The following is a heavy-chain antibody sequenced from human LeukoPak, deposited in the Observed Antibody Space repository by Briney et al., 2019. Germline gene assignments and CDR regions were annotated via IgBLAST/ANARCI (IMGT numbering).Heavy chain of an antibody. J-gene: IGHJ4*02. CDR2: IYYSGTT. CDR1: GDSFSGYY. CDR3: ARGVYIAAAQYAY. V-gene: IGHV4-59*01. Sequence: SETLSLTCSVSGDSFSGYYWHWIRQPPGKGLEWIGYIYYSGTTNYNPSLKSRVTISVDTSKNQFSLKLSSVTAADTAVYYCARGVYIAAAQYAYWGQGTLVTVSS. D-gene: IGHD6-13*01.